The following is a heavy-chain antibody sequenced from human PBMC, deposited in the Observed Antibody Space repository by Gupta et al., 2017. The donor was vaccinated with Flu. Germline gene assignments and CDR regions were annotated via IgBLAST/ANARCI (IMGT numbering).Heavy chain of an antibody. Sequence: QVQLVQSGAEVKKPGASVKVPCLASEDTFAPSYIHWFRPAPGHGLEWVGRINPHSGTTNYEQKFQGRVTVTMDTSINTVYMDLSRLTSDDTAIYFCAREKHCSTSSCYRWFDPWGQGTLVTVSS. CDR3: AREKHCSTSSCYRWFDP. D-gene: IGHD2-2*02. J-gene: IGHJ5*02. V-gene: IGHV1-2*06. CDR2: INPHSGTT. CDR1: EDTFAPSY.